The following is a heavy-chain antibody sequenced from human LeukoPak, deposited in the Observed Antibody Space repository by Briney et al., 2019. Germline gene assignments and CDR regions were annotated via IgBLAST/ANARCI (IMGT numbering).Heavy chain of an antibody. CDR1: GFTFSSYS. Sequence: GGSLRLSCAASGFTFSSYSMNWVRQAPGKGLEWVSSISSSSSYIYYADSVKGRFTISRDNAKNSLYLQMNSLRAEDTAVYYCARAVGHMDNVLGDEGYYYYYMDVWGKGTTVTVSS. CDR2: ISSSSSYI. D-gene: IGHD2-8*02. V-gene: IGHV3-21*01. J-gene: IGHJ6*03. CDR3: ARAVGHMDNVLGDEGYYYYYMDV.